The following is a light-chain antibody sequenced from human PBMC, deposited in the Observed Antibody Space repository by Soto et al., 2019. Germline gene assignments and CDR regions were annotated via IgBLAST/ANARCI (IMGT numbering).Light chain of an antibody. Sequence: QSALTQPASVSGSPGQSITISCTGSSSDIGFYNYVSWYQHHPGKAPKLIIYEVTFRPSGVSDRFSGSKSGNTASLIISGLQAEDEADYCCSSSTTSALYVFGSGTKLTVL. CDR3: SSSTTSALYV. CDR1: SSDIGFYNY. V-gene: IGLV2-14*01. CDR2: EVT. J-gene: IGLJ1*01.